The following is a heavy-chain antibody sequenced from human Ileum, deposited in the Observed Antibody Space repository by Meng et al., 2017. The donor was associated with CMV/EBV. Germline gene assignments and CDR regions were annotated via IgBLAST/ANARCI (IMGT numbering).Heavy chain of an antibody. V-gene: IGHV3-72*01. CDR2: IKNKANSYTT. CDR1: GFTVSDHY. D-gene: IGHD3/OR15-3a*01. J-gene: IGHJ4*02. Sequence: GESLKISCAVSGFTVSDHYMDWVRQAPGKGLEWVGRIKNKANSYTTEYAASVKGRFTISGDESENSVYLQMNSLKTGDSAVYYCARAPTFWTGYSYFDYWGQGTLVTVSS. CDR3: ARAPTFWTGYSYFDY.